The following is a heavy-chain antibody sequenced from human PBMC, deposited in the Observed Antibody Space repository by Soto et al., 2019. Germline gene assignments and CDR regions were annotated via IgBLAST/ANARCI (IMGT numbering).Heavy chain of an antibody. CDR1: GFTFSSYG. J-gene: IGHJ4*02. CDR3: ARDEVGATPFDY. Sequence: GGSLRLSCAASGFTFSSYGMHWVRQAPGKGLEWVAVIWYDGSNKYYADYVKGRFTISRDNSKNTLYLQMNSLRAEDTAVYYCARDEVGATPFDYWGQGTLVTVSS. CDR2: IWYDGSNK. D-gene: IGHD1-26*01. V-gene: IGHV3-33*01.